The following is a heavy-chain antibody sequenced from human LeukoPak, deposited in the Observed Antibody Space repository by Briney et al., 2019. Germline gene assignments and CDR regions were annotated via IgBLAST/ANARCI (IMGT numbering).Heavy chain of an antibody. CDR3: ARDSQYDFWSGYYTGYFDY. CDR1: GGSVSSSSYS. V-gene: IGHV4-61*01. D-gene: IGHD3-3*01. J-gene: IGHJ4*02. Sequence: SETLSLTCTVSGGSVSSSSYSWSWIRQPPGKGLEWIGYIYYSGSTNYNPSLKSRVTISVDTSKNQFSLKLSSVTAADTAVYYCARDSQYDFWSGYYTGYFDYWGQGTLVTVSS. CDR2: IYYSGST.